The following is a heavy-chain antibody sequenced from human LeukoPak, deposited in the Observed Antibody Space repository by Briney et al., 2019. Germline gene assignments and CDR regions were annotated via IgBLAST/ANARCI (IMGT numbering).Heavy chain of an antibody. CDR2: ISGGGGST. Sequence: GGSLRLSCAASGFTFSSYAMSWVRQAPGKGLEWVSAISGGGGSTYYADSVKGRFAISRDNSKNTLYLQMNSVRAEDTAVYYCAKAQELGNYEFFLFDYWGQGALVTVSS. J-gene: IGHJ4*02. CDR3: AKAQELGNYEFFLFDY. CDR1: GFTFSSYA. D-gene: IGHD7-27*01. V-gene: IGHV3-23*01.